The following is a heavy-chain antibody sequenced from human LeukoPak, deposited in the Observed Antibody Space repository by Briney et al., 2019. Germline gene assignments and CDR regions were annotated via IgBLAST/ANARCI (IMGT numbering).Heavy chain of an antibody. D-gene: IGHD3-9*01. CDR1: GFSFSTYA. V-gene: IGHV3-21*01. J-gene: IGHJ4*02. CDR3: ARATLTGYYEFDY. CDR2: ISSSSSYI. Sequence: GGSLRLSCAASGFSFSTYAMTWVRQAPGEGLEWVSFISSSSSYIYYADSVKGRFTISRDNAKNSLYLQMNSLRAEDTAVYYCARATLTGYYEFDYWGQGTLVTVSS.